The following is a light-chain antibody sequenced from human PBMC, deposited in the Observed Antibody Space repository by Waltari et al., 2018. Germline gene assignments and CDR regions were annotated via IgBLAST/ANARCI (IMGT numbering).Light chain of an antibody. V-gene: IGKV1-5*03. Sequence: DIQMTQSPSTLSASVGDRVTISCRASQSILTWLAWYQQKPGKASRLLMYMASSLQIGVPPRFSGCGSWTEFSLTISSLQPDDFATFYCYQYYTFFPGLTFGGGIKVEIK. CDR3: YQYYTFFPGLT. CDR1: QSILTW. CDR2: MAS. J-gene: IGKJ4*01.